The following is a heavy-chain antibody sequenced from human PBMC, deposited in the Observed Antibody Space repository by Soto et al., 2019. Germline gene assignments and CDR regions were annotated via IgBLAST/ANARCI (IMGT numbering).Heavy chain of an antibody. CDR2: INPSGGST. CDR3: ARLMTTVTTSHYYGMDV. D-gene: IGHD4-17*01. CDR1: GYTFTSYY. V-gene: IGHV1-46*01. J-gene: IGHJ6*02. Sequence: GASVKVSCKASGYTFTSYYMHWVRQAPGQGLEWMGIINPSGGSTSYAQKFQGRVTMTRDTSTSTVYIELSSLRSEDTAVYYCARLMTTVTTSHYYGMDVWGQGTTVTVSS.